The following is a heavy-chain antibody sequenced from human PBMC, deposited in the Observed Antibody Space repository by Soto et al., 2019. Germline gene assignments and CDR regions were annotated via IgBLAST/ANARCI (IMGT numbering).Heavy chain of an antibody. CDR2: IHAGNGYT. V-gene: IGHV1-3*01. CDR3: ARVQYSGYDFKLAFDL. Sequence: QVQLVQSGAQVKKPGASVKVSCKASGYTFDNYALHWVRQAPGRRLEWMGWIHAGNGYTKYSQSFQGRVNITMDTPASTVHMDLRSLRSQETAVYYCARVQYSGYDFKLAFDLWGQGTRVPVSS. J-gene: IGHJ3*01. CDR1: GYTFDNYA. D-gene: IGHD5-12*01.